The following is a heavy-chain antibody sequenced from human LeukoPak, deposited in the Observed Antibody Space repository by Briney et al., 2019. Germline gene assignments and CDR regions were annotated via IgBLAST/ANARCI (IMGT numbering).Heavy chain of an antibody. CDR1: GGLISSYY. V-gene: IGHV4-59*01. CDR3: ARVRYYYGSGSYLNWFDP. Sequence: SETLSLNCTASGGLISSYYWIWIRKPPGKGLEWIGYIYYSGSTNYNPSLKSRVPISVDTSKNQFSLKLSSVTAADTAVYYCARVRYYYGSGSYLNWFDPWGQGTLVTVSS. J-gene: IGHJ5*02. CDR2: IYYSGST. D-gene: IGHD3-10*01.